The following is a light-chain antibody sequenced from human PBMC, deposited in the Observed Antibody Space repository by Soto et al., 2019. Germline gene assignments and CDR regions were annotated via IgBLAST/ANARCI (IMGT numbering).Light chain of an antibody. CDR2: DAS. CDR1: QTISSY. V-gene: IGKV3-11*01. Sequence: EILLTQSPATLSLSPGERATLSCRASQTISSYLAWYQQKPGQAPRLLIYDASNRATGIPARFSGSGSGTDFTLTISSLEPEDFAIYYCQQRRNWPQTFGQGTKVAIK. CDR3: QQRRNWPQT. J-gene: IGKJ1*01.